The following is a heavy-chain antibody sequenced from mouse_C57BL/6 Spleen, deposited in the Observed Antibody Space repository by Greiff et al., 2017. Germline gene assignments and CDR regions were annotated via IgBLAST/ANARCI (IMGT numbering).Heavy chain of an antibody. CDR3: ARFYGYFDY. J-gene: IGHJ2*01. CDR2: IDPSDSYT. CDR1: GYTFTSYW. V-gene: IGHV1-50*01. D-gene: IGHD1-1*01. Sequence: QVHVKQPGAELVKPGASVKLSCKASGYTFTSYWMQWVKQRPGQGLEWIGEIDPSDSYTNYNQKFKGKATLTVDTSSSTAYMQLSSLTSEDSAVYYCARFYGYFDYWGQGTTLTVSS.